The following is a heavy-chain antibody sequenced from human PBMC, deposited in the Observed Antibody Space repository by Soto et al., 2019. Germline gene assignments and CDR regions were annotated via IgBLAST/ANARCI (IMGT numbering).Heavy chain of an antibody. CDR2: IYYSGST. V-gene: IGHV4-39*01. J-gene: IGHJ4*02. CDR1: GGSISSISYY. Sequence: RSETRSLTCTVSGGSISSISYYRGWIRQPPGKGLEWIGSIYYSGSTYYNPSLKSRVTISVDTSKNQFSLKLSSVTAADTAVYYCARQSKRDFDYWGQGTLVTVSS. CDR3: ARQSKRDFDY.